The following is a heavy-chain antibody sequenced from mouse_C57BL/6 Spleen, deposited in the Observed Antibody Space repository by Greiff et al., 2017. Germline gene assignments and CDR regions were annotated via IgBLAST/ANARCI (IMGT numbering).Heavy chain of an antibody. CDR1: GYTFTDYE. CDR2: IDPETGGT. CDR3: TLAIYYYGSGY. D-gene: IGHD1-1*01. Sequence: VKLMESGAELVRPGASVTLSCKASGYTFTDYEMHWVKQTPVHGLAWIGAIDPETGGTAYNQQFKGQAILTADKSSRTAYIELRSLPSEDSAVYYGTLAIYYYGSGYWGQSTTLTVSS. V-gene: IGHV1-15*01. J-gene: IGHJ2*01.